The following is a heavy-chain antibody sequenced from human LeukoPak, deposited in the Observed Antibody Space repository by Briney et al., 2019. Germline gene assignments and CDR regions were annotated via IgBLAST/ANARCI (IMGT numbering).Heavy chain of an antibody. V-gene: IGHV4-34*01. Sequence: SETLSLTCAVYGGSFSGYYWSWIRQPPGKGLEWIGEVNHSGSTNYNPSLKSRVTISVDTSKNQFSLKLSSVTAADTAVYYCARGHSYYDFWSGYSDYWGQGTLVTVSS. CDR1: GGSFSGYY. D-gene: IGHD3-3*01. J-gene: IGHJ4*02. CDR2: VNHSGST. CDR3: ARGHSYYDFWSGYSDY.